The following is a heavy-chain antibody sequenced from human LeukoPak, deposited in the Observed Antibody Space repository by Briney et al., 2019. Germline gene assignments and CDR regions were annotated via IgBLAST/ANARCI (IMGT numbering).Heavy chain of an antibody. J-gene: IGHJ4*02. CDR1: GFTFSGYW. D-gene: IGHD3-10*02. Sequence: GGSLRLSCVASGFTFSGYWMHWVRQAPGMGLVWVSRLNSDGTTINYADSVKGRFTISRDNAKNTVYLQMSGLRDDDTALYFCVRGAGGPRNYVLDYWGQGALVSVSS. CDR2: LNSDGTTI. CDR3: VRGAGGPRNYVLDY. V-gene: IGHV3-74*01.